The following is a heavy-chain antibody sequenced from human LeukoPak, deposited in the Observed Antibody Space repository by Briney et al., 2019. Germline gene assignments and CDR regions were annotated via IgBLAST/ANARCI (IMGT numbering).Heavy chain of an antibody. CDR2: IGTAGDT. Sequence: PGGSLRLSCAASGFTFSSYDMHWVRQATGKGLEWVSAIGTAGDTYYPGSVKGRFTISRENAKNSLYLQMNSLRAGDTAVYYCARGRQRGLGDGWYWGGRKPNSNAFDIWGQGTMVTVSS. D-gene: IGHD6-19*01. J-gene: IGHJ3*02. V-gene: IGHV3-13*01. CDR3: ARGRQRGLGDGWYWGGRKPNSNAFDI. CDR1: GFTFSSYD.